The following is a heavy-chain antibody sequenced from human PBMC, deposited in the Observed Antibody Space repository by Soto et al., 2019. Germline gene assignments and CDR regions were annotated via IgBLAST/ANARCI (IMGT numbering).Heavy chain of an antibody. J-gene: IGHJ2*01. CDR1: GFTFTNYA. Sequence: EVQLLESGGDVVQPGGSLRLSCAASGFTFTNYAMSWVRQDPGKGLGWVSTVYHSGSSTYYADSVKGRFTISRDNSKHTVFLQMNSLTAEDTAVYFCAKIGDPTYGNWYFDLWGRGAQITVSS. V-gene: IGHV3-23*01. D-gene: IGHD3-10*01. CDR3: AKIGDPTYGNWYFDL. CDR2: VYHSGSST.